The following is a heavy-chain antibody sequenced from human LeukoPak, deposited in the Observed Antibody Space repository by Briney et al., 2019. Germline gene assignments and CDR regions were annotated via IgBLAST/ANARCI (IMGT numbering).Heavy chain of an antibody. J-gene: IGHJ4*02. CDR3: ARDPYDSSGPISSDY. D-gene: IGHD3-22*01. CDR2: IYHSGST. V-gene: IGHV4-4*02. CDR1: GGSISSSNW. Sequence: SGTLSLTCAVSGGSISSSNWWSWVRQPPGKGLEWIGEIYHSGSTNYNPSLKSRVTISVDKSKNQFSLKPSSVTAADTAVYYCARDPYDSSGPISSDYWGQGTLVTVSS.